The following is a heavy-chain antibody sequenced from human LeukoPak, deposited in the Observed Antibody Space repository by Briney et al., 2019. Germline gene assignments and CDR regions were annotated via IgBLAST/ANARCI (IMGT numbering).Heavy chain of an antibody. CDR2: TSYRSKWYN. V-gene: IGHV6-1*01. CDR1: GDSVSTNSVA. Sequence: SETLSLTCAISGDSVSTNSVAWNWIRQSPSRGLEWLGRTSYRSKWYNDYAVSVKSRITITPDTSKNQFSLQLNSVTPEDTAVYYCAREAEITRFDYWGQGTLVTVSS. D-gene: IGHD5-24*01. J-gene: IGHJ4*02. CDR3: AREAEITRFDY.